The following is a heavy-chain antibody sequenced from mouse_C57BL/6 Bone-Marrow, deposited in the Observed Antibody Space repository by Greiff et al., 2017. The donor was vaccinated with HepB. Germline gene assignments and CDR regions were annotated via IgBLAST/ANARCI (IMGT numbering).Heavy chain of an antibody. CDR2: ISYDGSN. V-gene: IGHV3-6*01. Sequence: DVKLVESGPGLVKPSQSLSLTCSVTGYSITSGYYWNWIRQFPGNKLEWMGYISYDGSNNYNPSLKNRISITRDTSKNQFFLKLNTVTTEDTATYYCASEGTLYAMDYWGQGTSVTVSS. CDR1: GYSITSGYY. J-gene: IGHJ4*01. D-gene: IGHD2-14*01. CDR3: ASEGTLYAMDY.